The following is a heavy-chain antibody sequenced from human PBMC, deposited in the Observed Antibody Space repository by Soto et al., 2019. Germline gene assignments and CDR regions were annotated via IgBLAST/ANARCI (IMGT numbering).Heavy chain of an antibody. Sequence: SETLSLTCAVYGGSFSGCYWSWIRQPPGKGLEWIGEINHSGSTNYNPSLKSRVTISVDTSKNQFSLKLSSVTAADTAVYYCARGSKYYDFWSGYTDWGQGTLVTVSS. CDR1: GGSFSGCY. J-gene: IGHJ4*02. D-gene: IGHD3-3*01. CDR3: ARGSKYYDFWSGYTD. V-gene: IGHV4-34*01. CDR2: INHSGST.